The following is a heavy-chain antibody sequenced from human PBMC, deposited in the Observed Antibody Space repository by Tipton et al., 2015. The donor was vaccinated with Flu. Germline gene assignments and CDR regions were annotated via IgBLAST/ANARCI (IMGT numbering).Heavy chain of an antibody. CDR2: TYYSGIS. V-gene: IGHV4-30-4*08. D-gene: IGHD6-19*01. CDR1: GGSISSGDHY. CDR3: AREWVGRPPYLFYGLDV. Sequence: TLSLTCTVSGGSISSGDHYWSWIRQQPGKGLEWIAYTYYSGISYYNPSPKSRINISVDMSKNQFSLKLSSVTAADTAVYFCAREWVGRPPYLFYGLDVWGRGTTVTVSS. J-gene: IGHJ6*02.